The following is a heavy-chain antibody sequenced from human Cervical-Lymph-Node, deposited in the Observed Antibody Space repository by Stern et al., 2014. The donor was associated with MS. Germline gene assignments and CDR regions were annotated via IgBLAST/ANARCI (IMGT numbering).Heavy chain of an antibody. J-gene: IGHJ4*02. V-gene: IGHV4-31*03. D-gene: IGHD5-18*01. CDR3: ARELDSYGSKPFDY. Sequence: VQLVESGPGLVKPSQTLSLTCTVSGGSISSGGYYWSWIRQHPGKGLEWIGYIYYSGSTYYNPSLKSRVTISVDTSKNQFSLKRSSVTAADMAVYYCARELDSYGSKPFDYWGQGTLVTVSS. CDR1: GGSISSGGYY. CDR2: IYYSGST.